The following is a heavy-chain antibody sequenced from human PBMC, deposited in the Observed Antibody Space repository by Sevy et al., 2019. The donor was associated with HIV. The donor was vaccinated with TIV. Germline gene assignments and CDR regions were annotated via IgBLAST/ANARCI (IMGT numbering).Heavy chain of an antibody. J-gene: IGHJ4*02. CDR3: AATREYYSDNSGYLDF. V-gene: IGHV1-24*01. D-gene: IGHD3-22*01. CDR1: GYTLTELS. CDR2: FDPGDGET. Sequence: ASVKVSCRVSGYTLTELSMHWVRQAPGKGLEWMGRFDPGDGETIYAQRFQGRVTLTEDISTDTAYMELSSLRSEDSAVYYCAATREYYSDNSGYLDFWGQGTLVTVSS.